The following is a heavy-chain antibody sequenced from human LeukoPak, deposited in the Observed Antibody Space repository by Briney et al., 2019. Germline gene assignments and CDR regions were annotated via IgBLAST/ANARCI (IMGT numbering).Heavy chain of an antibody. D-gene: IGHD6-19*01. CDR3: AVAGLSYWYFDL. Sequence: GGSLRLSCAVSGFTFSDHFLDWVRQAPGKGLEWVGRSRNKAKSYTTEYAASVKGRFTISRDDSKNSLYLQMNSLRAKDTAVYYCAVAGLSYWYFDLWGRGTLVTVSS. J-gene: IGHJ2*01. V-gene: IGHV3-72*01. CDR1: GFTFSDHF. CDR2: SRNKAKSYTT.